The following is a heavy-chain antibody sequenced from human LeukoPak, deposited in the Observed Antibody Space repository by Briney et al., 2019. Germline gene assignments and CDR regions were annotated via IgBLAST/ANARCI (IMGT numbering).Heavy chain of an antibody. CDR2: IIPIFGTA. CDR1: GGTFSSSA. CDR3: ARGSWASTVTTYYYYYYMDV. V-gene: IGHV1-69*13. D-gene: IGHD4-17*01. Sequence: GASVKVSCKASGGTFSSSAISWVRQAPGQGLEWMGGIIPIFGTANYAQKFQGRVTITADESTSTAYMELSSLRSEDTAVYDCARGSWASTVTTYYYYYYMDVWGKGTTVTVSS. J-gene: IGHJ6*03.